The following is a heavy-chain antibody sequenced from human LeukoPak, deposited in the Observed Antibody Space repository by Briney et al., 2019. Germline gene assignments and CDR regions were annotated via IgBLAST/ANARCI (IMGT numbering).Heavy chain of an antibody. J-gene: IGHJ6*02. V-gene: IGHV3-7*03. Sequence: GGSLRLSCAASGFTFSSYWMSWVRQAPGKGVEWVANIKQDGSEKYYVDSVKGRFTISRDNAKNSLYLQMNSLRGEDTAVYYCAKERAVVPRGGMDVWGQGTTVTVSS. CDR2: IKQDGSEK. CDR1: GFTFSSYW. D-gene: IGHD2-2*01. CDR3: AKERAVVPRGGMDV.